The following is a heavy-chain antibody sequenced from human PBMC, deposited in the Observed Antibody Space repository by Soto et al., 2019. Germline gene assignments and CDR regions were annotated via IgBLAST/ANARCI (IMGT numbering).Heavy chain of an antibody. J-gene: IGHJ3*02. Sequence: ASVKVSCKASGYTFTSYAMHWVRQAPGQRLEWMGWINAGNGNTKYSQKFQGRVTITRDTSASTAYMELSSLRSEDTAVYYCAREITPITFGEVIVPYPNDAFDIWGQGTMVTVSS. CDR3: AREITPITFGEVIVPYPNDAFDI. D-gene: IGHD3-16*02. CDR2: INAGNGNT. V-gene: IGHV1-3*01. CDR1: GYTFTSYA.